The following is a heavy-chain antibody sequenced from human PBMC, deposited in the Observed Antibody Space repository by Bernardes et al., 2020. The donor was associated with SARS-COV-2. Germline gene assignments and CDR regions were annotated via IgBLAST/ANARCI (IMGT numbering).Heavy chain of an antibody. CDR3: VKADYKFFWPSSGWGGHFFDD. D-gene: IGHD6-19*01. CDR2: ISSDGDNT. J-gene: IGHJ4*02. CDR1: GFTFSSYS. V-gene: IGHV3-64D*06. Sequence: GSLSLSCSASGFTFSSYSMHWVRQAPGKGLEYVSGISSDGDNTHYADSVEDRFTISRDNSKDTLYLQMSSLRLEDTAVYYCVKADYKFFWPSSGWGGHFFDDWGQGSLLTVSS.